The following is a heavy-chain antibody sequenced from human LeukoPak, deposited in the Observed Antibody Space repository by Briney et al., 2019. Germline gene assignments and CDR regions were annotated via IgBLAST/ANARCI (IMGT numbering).Heavy chain of an antibody. D-gene: IGHD3-16*02. J-gene: IGHJ6*02. CDR3: AALVVVDDYYGLDV. Sequence: ASVKVSCKASGYTFGSHSLNWVRQAPGQGPEWMGWINTNTGNPTYAQGFTGRLVFSLDTAVSTAYLQVSSLKAEDTAVYYCAALVVVDDYYGLDVWGQGTTVTVSS. CDR2: INTNTGNP. V-gene: IGHV7-4-1*02. CDR1: GYTFGSHS.